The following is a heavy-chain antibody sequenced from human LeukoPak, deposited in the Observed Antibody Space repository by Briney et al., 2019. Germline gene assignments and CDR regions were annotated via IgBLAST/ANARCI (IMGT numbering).Heavy chain of an antibody. J-gene: IGHJ5*02. Sequence: PGGSLRLSRAASGFASNFYAMRWVRPAPGKGLQWVSTINANGINTYYADSVRGRFTISRDNSKDTLYLQLNSLRAEDTAIYFCAKPISGGLAVSADWFDPWGQGTLVIVSS. CDR3: AKPISGGLAVSADWFDP. V-gene: IGHV3-23*01. CDR2: INANGINT. CDR1: GFASNFYA. D-gene: IGHD6-19*01.